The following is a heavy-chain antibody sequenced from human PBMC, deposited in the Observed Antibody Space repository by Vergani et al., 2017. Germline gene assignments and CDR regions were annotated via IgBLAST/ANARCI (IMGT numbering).Heavy chain of an antibody. Sequence: QVQLVQSGAEVKVSCKASGATFRSNTISWVRQVPGQGLEWMGRIIPVLGKTKYAQDFQGRLTITADTSTSTAYMELTSLRSQDTAVYYCARDPRGYGGDPKDYYYGMDVWGQGTTVTVSS. CDR3: ARDPRGYGGDPKDYYYGMDV. J-gene: IGHJ6*02. CDR2: IIPVLGKT. CDR1: GATFRSNT. D-gene: IGHD2-21*02. V-gene: IGHV1-69*08.